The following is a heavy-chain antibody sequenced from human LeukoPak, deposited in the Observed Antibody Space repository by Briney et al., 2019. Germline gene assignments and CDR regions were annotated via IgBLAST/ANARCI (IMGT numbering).Heavy chain of an antibody. CDR3: AREASLMVRGVMGWFDP. V-gene: IGHV4-4*07. J-gene: IGHJ5*02. Sequence: PSETLSLTCTVSGGSISSYYWSWIRQPAGKGLEWIGRIYTSGSTNYNPSLKSRVTMSVDTSKNQFSLKLSSVTAADTAVYYCAREASLMVRGVMGWFDPWGQGTLVTVSS. CDR1: GGSISSYY. CDR2: IYTSGST. D-gene: IGHD3-10*01.